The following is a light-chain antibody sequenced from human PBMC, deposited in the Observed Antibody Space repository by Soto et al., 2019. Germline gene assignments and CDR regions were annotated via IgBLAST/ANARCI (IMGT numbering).Light chain of an antibody. Sequence: IHMTQSPSSLSASVGDRVTITCRASETISHYLNWYQQKPGKAPKLLIYGASKLESGVPSRFSGSGSGTDFTLTITSLQTDDFATYYCQQSFTTPSFGQGTRLEIK. CDR1: ETISHY. J-gene: IGKJ5*01. V-gene: IGKV1-39*01. CDR2: GAS. CDR3: QQSFTTPS.